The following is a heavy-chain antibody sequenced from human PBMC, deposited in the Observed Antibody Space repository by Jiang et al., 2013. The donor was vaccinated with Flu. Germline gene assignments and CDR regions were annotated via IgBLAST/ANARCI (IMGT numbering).Heavy chain of an antibody. D-gene: IGHD1-26*01. CDR1: GGSINTNNW. Sequence: GPGLVKPSGTLSLTCDVSGGSINTNNWWSWVRQPPGKGLEWIGEIYRSGGTNYNPSLKSRVTISVDKSTNQFSLKLTSVTAADTAVYYCARGIVGTIRNWFDPWGQGILVTVSS. J-gene: IGHJ5*02. CDR3: ARGIVGTIRNWFDP. CDR2: IYRSGGT. V-gene: IGHV4-4*02.